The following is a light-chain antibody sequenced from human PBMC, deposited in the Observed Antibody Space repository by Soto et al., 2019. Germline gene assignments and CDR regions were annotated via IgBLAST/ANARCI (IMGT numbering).Light chain of an antibody. CDR2: AAY. V-gene: IGLV2-14*01. J-gene: IGLJ1*01. CDR1: SSDVGDYDY. Sequence: QSGLTQPASGSGSPVQSITSACTGTSSDVGDYDYVSLYRQHPGKTPQLLSDAAYNRPSGLSNRFSASKCGTTASLTLSALQAEDAADPFCSSYTSSSTRYVSGPGTTVAVL. CDR3: SSYTSSSTRYV.